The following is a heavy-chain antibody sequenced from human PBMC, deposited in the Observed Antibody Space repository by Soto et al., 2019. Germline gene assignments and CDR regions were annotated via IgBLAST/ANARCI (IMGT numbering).Heavy chain of an antibody. Sequence: KPSETLSLTCAVYGGSFSGYYWSWIRQPPGKGLEWIGEINHSGSTNYNPSLKSRVTISVDTSKNQFSLKLSSVTAADTAVYYCARRPRARFIVGATTVFGLDYWGQGTLVTVSS. V-gene: IGHV4-34*01. J-gene: IGHJ4*02. CDR1: GGSFSGYY. CDR3: ARRPRARFIVGATTVFGLDY. CDR2: INHSGST. D-gene: IGHD1-26*01.